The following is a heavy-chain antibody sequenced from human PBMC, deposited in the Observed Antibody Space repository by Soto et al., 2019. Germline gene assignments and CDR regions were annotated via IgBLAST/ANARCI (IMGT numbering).Heavy chain of an antibody. J-gene: IGHJ6*02. CDR3: ARAFGVVAGKLYYYYGMDV. V-gene: IGHV4-31*03. D-gene: IGHD3-3*01. CDR2: IYYSGST. Sequence: QVQLQESGPGLVKPSQTLSLTCTVSGGSISSGGYYCSWIRQHPGKGLEWIGYIYYSGSTYYNPSLKSRVTISVDTSKNQFSLKLSSVTAADTAVYYCARAFGVVAGKLYYYYGMDVWGQGTTVTVSS. CDR1: GGSISSGGYY.